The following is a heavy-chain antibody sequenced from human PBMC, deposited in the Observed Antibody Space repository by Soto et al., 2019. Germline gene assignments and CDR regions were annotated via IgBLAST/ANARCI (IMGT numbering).Heavy chain of an antibody. V-gene: IGHV4-59*08. J-gene: IGHJ4*02. CDR1: GGSISSYY. CDR2: IYYSGST. Sequence: SETLSLTCTVSGGSISSYYWSWIRQPPGKGLEWIGYIYYSGSTNYNPSLKSRVTISVDTSNNQFSLKLSSVTAADTAVYYCARRRAAAAGKGYYFDYWGQGTLVTVSS. D-gene: IGHD6-13*01. CDR3: ARRRAAAAGKGYYFDY.